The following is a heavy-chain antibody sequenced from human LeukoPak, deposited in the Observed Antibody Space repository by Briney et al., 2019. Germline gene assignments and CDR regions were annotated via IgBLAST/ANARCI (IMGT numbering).Heavy chain of an antibody. CDR2: ISANGGRT. Sequence: PGGSLRLSCAASGLXFSGYVMSWARQAPGKGLQWVAAISANGGRTYYTESVKGHFTISRDNSKNTLYLQMNSLRADDTAVYYCAKGPERRGFCSGSACYSDCWGQGTLVTVSS. CDR1: GLXFSGYV. D-gene: IGHD2-8*02. CDR3: AKGPERRGFCSGSACYSDC. J-gene: IGHJ4*02. V-gene: IGHV3-23*01.